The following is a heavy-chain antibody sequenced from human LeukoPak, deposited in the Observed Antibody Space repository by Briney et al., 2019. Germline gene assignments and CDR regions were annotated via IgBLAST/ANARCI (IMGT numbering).Heavy chain of an antibody. CDR3: ARDGDIAAEVDYFDY. J-gene: IGHJ4*02. Sequence: ASVKFSCKASGYTFTTFGISWVRQAPGQGLGLEWLISGNNDDTNYAQNLQGRVTMTTDTSTGTAYMEVRSLGSDDTAVYYCARDGDIAAEVDYFDYWGQGTVVTVSS. V-gene: IGHV1-18*01. CDR2: ISGNNDDT. CDR1: GYTFTTFG. D-gene: IGHD6-13*01.